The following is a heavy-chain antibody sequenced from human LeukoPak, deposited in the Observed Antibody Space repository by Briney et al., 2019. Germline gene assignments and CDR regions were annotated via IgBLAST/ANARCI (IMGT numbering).Heavy chain of an antibody. Sequence: PGRSLRLSCAASGFTFSSYGMHWVRQAPGKGLEWVALIWYDGTSKYYADSVKGRFTISRGTSRNTLYLQMNSLRTEDTAVYYCARASDHYDTNPDYWGQGTLVTVSS. V-gene: IGHV3-33*01. D-gene: IGHD3-22*01. CDR1: GFTFSSYG. CDR2: IWYDGTSK. CDR3: ARASDHYDTNPDY. J-gene: IGHJ4*02.